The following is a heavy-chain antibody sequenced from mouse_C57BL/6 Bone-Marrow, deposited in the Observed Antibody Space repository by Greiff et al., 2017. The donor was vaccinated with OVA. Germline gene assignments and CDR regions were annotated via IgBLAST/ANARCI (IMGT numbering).Heavy chain of an antibody. J-gene: IGHJ2*01. V-gene: IGHV5-4*01. CDR3: ARGGTTVVATNFDY. CDR2: ISDGGSYT. D-gene: IGHD1-1*01. Sequence: EVQLVESGGGLVKPGGSLKLSCAASGFTFSSYAMSWVRQTPEKRLEWVATISDGGSYTYYPDNVKGRFTISRDNAKNNLYLQMSHLKSEDTAMYYCARGGTTVVATNFDYWGQGTTLTVSS. CDR1: GFTFSSYA.